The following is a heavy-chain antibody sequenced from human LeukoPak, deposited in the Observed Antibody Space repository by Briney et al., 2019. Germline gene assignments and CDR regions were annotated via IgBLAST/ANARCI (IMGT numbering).Heavy chain of an antibody. CDR1: GFTFSNCE. Sequence: GGSLRLPCAASGFTFSNCEMNWVRQAPGKGLEWISYISSSGDTIYYADSVKGRFTISRDNAKHSLYLQLNSLRAEDTAVYYCAREGTVYGDAFDIWGQGTMVTVSS. CDR3: AREGTVYGDAFDI. CDR2: ISSSGDTI. J-gene: IGHJ3*02. V-gene: IGHV3-48*03. D-gene: IGHD5/OR15-5a*01.